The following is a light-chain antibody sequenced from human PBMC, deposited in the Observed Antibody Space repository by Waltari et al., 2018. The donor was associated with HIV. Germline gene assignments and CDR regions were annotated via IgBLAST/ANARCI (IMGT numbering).Light chain of an antibody. J-gene: IGLJ2*01. CDR3: QSYDSTSVV. CDR1: SGSIAGTP. CDR2: EDN. V-gene: IGLV6-57*01. Sequence: NFMLTQPHSVSESPGTTVTISCTRSSGSIAGTPVLCYQQRPGGSPTTVIHEDNQRPSGVPDRFSGSIDSSSNSASLTISGLKTEDEADYYCQSYDSTSVVFGGGTKLTVL.